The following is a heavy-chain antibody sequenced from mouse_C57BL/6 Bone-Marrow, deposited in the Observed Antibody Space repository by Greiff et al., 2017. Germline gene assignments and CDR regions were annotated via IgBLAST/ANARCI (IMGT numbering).Heavy chain of an antibody. Sequence: VQLQQSGPELVTPGASVKISCKASGYSFTGYYMHWVKQSSEKSLEWIGEINPSTGGTSYNQKFKGKATLTVDKSSSTAYMQLKSLTSEDSAVYYCVNDRAYWGQGTLVTVSA. J-gene: IGHJ3*01. CDR2: INPSTGGT. CDR3: VNDRAY. CDR1: GYSFTGYY. V-gene: IGHV1-43*01. D-gene: IGHD2-12*01.